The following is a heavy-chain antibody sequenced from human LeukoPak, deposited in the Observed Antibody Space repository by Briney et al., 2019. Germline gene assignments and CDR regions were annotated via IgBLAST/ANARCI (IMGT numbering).Heavy chain of an antibody. CDR3: AKAQAPDNYYDSSGSTFDY. D-gene: IGHD3-22*01. J-gene: IGHJ4*02. CDR1: GFTFSSYA. CDR2: ISGSGGST. Sequence: GGSLRLSCAASGFTFSSYAMSWVRQAPGKGLEWVSAISGSGGSTYYADSVKGRFTISRDNSKNTLYLQINSLRAEDTAVYYCAKAQAPDNYYDSSGSTFDYWGQGTLVTVSS. V-gene: IGHV3-23*01.